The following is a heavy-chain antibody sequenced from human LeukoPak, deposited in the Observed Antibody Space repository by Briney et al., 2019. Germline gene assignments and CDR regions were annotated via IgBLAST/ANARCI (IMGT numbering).Heavy chain of an antibody. Sequence: GGSLRLSCVASGFTFSSHAMTWVRQAPGKGLEWVSSISSSSSYIYYADSVKGRFTISRDNAKNSLYLQMNSLRAEDTAVYYCASGIVGAKSDYWGQGTLVTVSS. V-gene: IGHV3-21*01. D-gene: IGHD1-26*01. CDR2: ISSSSSYI. J-gene: IGHJ4*02. CDR1: GFTFSSHA. CDR3: ASGIVGAKSDY.